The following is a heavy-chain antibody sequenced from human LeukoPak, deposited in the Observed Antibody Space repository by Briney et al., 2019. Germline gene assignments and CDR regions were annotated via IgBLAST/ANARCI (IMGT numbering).Heavy chain of an antibody. Sequence: PGGSLTLFCAASDFAFYGYSMHWVRQAPGKGLEWISSISSNSGYIYYADSVKGRFTISRDNAKNSLYLQVTGLRVEDTALYYCAREIVSSGCLDYWGQGSLVTVSS. CDR1: DFAFYGYS. CDR3: AREIVSSGCLDY. D-gene: IGHD6-19*01. J-gene: IGHJ4*02. CDR2: ISSNSGYI. V-gene: IGHV3-21*06.